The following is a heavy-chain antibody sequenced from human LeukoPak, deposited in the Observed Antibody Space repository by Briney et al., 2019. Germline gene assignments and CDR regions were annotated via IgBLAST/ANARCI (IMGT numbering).Heavy chain of an antibody. J-gene: IGHJ4*02. CDR3: AKVAKYYYGSETYYFFEH. Sequence: GGSLRLSCAASGFTFSSYGMHWVRQAPGKGLEWVAVISYDGSNKYYADSVKGRFTISRDNAKNSLYLQMNSLRVEDTAVYYCAKVAKYYYGSETYYFFEHWGQGTPVTASS. CDR1: GFTFSSYG. CDR2: ISYDGSNK. D-gene: IGHD3-10*01. V-gene: IGHV3-30*18.